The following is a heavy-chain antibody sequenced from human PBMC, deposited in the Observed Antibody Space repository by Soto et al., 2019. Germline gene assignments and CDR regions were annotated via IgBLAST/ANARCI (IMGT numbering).Heavy chain of an antibody. CDR2: ISGSGGST. CDR1: GFTFSSYA. D-gene: IGHD6-19*01. Sequence: EVQLLESGGGLVQPGGSLRLSCAASGFTFSSYAMNWVRQAPGKGLEWVSVISGSGGSTYYADSVKGQFTISRDNSKNTLYLQMNSLRAEDTAVYYCARRSSGWYFDYWGQGTLVTVSS. CDR3: ARRSSGWYFDY. J-gene: IGHJ4*02. V-gene: IGHV3-23*01.